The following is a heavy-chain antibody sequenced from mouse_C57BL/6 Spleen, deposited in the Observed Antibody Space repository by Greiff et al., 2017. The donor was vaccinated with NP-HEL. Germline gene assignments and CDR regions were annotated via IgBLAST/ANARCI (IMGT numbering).Heavy chain of an antibody. CDR3: ARQEAYYGSREPWFAY. CDR1: GYAFTNYL. V-gene: IGHV1-54*01. D-gene: IGHD1-1*01. CDR2: INPGSGGT. Sequence: QVQLQQSGAELVRPGTSVKVSCKASGYAFTNYLIEWVKQRPGQGLEWIGVINPGSGGTNYNEKFKGKATLTADKSSSTAYMQLSSLTSEDSAVYFCARQEAYYGSREPWFAYWGQGTLVTVSA. J-gene: IGHJ3*01.